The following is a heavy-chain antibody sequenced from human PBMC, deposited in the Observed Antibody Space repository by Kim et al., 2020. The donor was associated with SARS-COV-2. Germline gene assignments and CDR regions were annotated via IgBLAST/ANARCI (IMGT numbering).Heavy chain of an antibody. J-gene: IGHJ6*02. Sequence: ASVKVSCKASGYTFTSYAMHWVRQAPGQRLEWMGWINAGNGNTKYSQKFQGRVTITRDTSASTAYMELSSLRSEDTAVYYCARDYSTTGTTHYYYYGMDVWGQGTTVTVSS. CDR1: GYTFTSYA. CDR2: INAGNGNT. D-gene: IGHD1-1*01. V-gene: IGHV1-3*01. CDR3: ARDYSTTGTTHYYYYGMDV.